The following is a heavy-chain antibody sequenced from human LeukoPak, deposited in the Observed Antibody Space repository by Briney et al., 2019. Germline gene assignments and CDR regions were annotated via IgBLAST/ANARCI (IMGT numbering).Heavy chain of an antibody. CDR1: GYSISSGYY. J-gene: IGHJ6*03. CDR2: IYHSGST. D-gene: IGHD2-2*02. V-gene: IGHV4-38-2*02. Sequence: PSETLSLTCTVSGYSISSGYYWGWIRQPPGKGLEWIGSIYHSGSTYYNPSLKSRVTISVDTSKNQFSLKLSSVTAADTAVYYCARPTGYTDYYYMDVWGKGTTVTVSS. CDR3: ARPTGYTDYYYMDV.